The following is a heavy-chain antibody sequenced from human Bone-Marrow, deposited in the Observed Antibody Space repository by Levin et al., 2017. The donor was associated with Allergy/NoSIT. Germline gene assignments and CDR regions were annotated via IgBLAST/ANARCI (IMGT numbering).Heavy chain of an antibody. CDR1: GGSISTNVYF. CDR2: MYSSGST. Sequence: SQTLSLTCTVSGGSISTNVYFWVWIRQPPGKGLEWIGGMYSSGSTYYNLSLQSRLTISVDTAKKHFSLNLSSVTAADTAVYYCARWRTSGTAGGGAFDIWGQGTTVIVSS. D-gene: IGHD1-1*01. CDR3: ARWRTSGTAGGGAFDI. J-gene: IGHJ3*02. V-gene: IGHV4-39*02.